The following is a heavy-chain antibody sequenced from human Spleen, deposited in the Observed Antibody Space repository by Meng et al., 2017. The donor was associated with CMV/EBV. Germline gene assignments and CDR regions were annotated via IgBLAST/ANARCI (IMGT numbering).Heavy chain of an antibody. CDR1: GYTFPGYY. CDR2: INPNSGGT. J-gene: IGHJ5*02. Sequence: SGYTFPGYYLHWVRQAPGQGLEWMGRINPNSGGTNYAQKFQGRVTMTRDTSISTAYMELSRLRSDDTAVYYCARATTVRPYNWFDPWGQGTLVTVSS. V-gene: IGHV1-2*06. CDR3: ARATTVRPYNWFDP. D-gene: IGHD4-17*01.